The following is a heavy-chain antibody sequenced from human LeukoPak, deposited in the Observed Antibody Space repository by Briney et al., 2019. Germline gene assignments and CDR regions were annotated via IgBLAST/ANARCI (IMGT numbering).Heavy chain of an antibody. D-gene: IGHD1-26*01. CDR2: MNPNSGNT. J-gene: IGHJ6*03. Sequence: GASVKVSCKASGYTFTSYDINWVRQATRQGHEWMGWMNPNSGNTGYEQKFQGRVTITRNTSISTAYMELSSLRSEDTAVYYCARGPSGAHNYYMDVWGKGTTVTVSS. V-gene: IGHV1-8*01. CDR3: ARGPSGAHNYYMDV. CDR1: GYTFTSYD.